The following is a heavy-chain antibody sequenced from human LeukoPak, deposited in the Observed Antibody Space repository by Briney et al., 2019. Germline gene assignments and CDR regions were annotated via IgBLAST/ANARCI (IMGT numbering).Heavy chain of an antibody. D-gene: IGHD6-6*01. CDR2: ISFDASYN. J-gene: IGHJ6*03. CDR1: GFTFSTYA. V-gene: IGHV3-30*04. Sequence: GGSLRLSCAASGFTFSTYAMCWVRQAPGKGLEWVAGISFDASYNYSADSVKGRFTISRDNSKNTHYLHMSSLRPDDTAVYYCARGGVPYYYYYMDVWGKGTTVTVSS. CDR3: ARGGVPYYYYYMDV.